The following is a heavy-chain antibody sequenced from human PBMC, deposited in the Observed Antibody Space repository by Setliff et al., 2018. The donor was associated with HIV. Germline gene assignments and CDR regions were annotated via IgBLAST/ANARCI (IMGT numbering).Heavy chain of an antibody. V-gene: IGHV1-18*01. Sequence: ASVKVSCKASGGTFSRYAISWVRQAPGQGLEWMGGISGYNGDTHSTQKFQGRVTMTTDTSTNTAYMEVRSLRSDDTAVYYCARNSFPVGVTGTGPLFDYWGQGTLVTVSS. D-gene: IGHD6-19*01. CDR2: ISGYNGDT. CDR1: GGTFSRYA. J-gene: IGHJ4*02. CDR3: ARNSFPVGVTGTGPLFDY.